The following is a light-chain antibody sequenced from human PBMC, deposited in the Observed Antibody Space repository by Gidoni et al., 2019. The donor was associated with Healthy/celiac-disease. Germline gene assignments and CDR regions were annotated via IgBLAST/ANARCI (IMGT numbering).Light chain of an antibody. Sequence: GDRVTITCRASQGISSWLDWYQQKPGKAPKLLNYAASSLQSGVPSRFSGSGSGTDFTLTIRSLQPEDFATYYCQQANSFPITFGQGTRLEIK. CDR2: AAS. CDR3: QQANSFPIT. J-gene: IGKJ5*01. V-gene: IGKV1-12*01. CDR1: QGISSW.